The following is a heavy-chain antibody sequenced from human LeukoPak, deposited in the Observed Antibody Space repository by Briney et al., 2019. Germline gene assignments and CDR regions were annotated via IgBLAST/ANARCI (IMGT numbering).Heavy chain of an antibody. CDR2: MNPNSGNT. Sequence: GASVKVSCKASGYTFTSYDINWVRQATGRGLEWMGWMNPNSGNTGYAQKFQGRVTMTRNTSISTAYMELSSLRSEDTAVYYCARGDAYYDFWSGYSGNAFDIWGQGTMVTVSS. J-gene: IGHJ3*02. V-gene: IGHV1-8*01. CDR1: GYTFTSYD. D-gene: IGHD3-3*01. CDR3: ARGDAYYDFWSGYSGNAFDI.